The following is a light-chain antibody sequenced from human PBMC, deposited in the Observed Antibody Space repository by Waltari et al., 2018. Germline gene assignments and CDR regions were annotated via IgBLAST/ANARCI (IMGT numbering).Light chain of an antibody. CDR1: KLEDKY. J-gene: IGLJ2*01. CDR2: RDN. V-gene: IGLV3-1*01. CDR3: QAWDDSTVI. Sequence: SYDLPQPPSVSVSPGETASITCSGDKLEDKYVSWYQQKPGQSPVLVMYRDNMRPSGIPERFSGSNSGNTATLTISGTQAMDEADFYCQAWDDSTVIFGGGTKLTVL.